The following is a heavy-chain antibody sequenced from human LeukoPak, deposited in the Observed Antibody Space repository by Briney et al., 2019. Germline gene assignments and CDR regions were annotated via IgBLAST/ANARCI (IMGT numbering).Heavy chain of an antibody. J-gene: IGHJ4*02. V-gene: IGHV3-30*02. CDR1: GFTFSSYG. CDR3: ARFVDTAMVSYYFDY. Sequence: GGSLRLSCAASGFTFSSYGMHWVRQAPGKGLEWVAFIRYDGSNKYYADSVKGRFTISRDNAKNSLYLQMNSLRAEDTAVYYCARFVDTAMVSYYFDYWGQGTLVTVSS. CDR2: IRYDGSNK. D-gene: IGHD5-18*01.